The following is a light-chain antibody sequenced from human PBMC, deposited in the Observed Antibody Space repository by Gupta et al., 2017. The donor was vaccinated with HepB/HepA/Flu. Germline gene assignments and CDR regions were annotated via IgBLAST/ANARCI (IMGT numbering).Light chain of an antibody. Sequence: DSVMTQSLDPLPVSLGERATIHCKSSQSVLYISNNNNYSGRYHKKPVQPPKLLINWASTREFGVPDRFRGRGPGTDFTLTISSLQAEDVAVSYCQQYDSIPLTFGGGTKVEIK. V-gene: IGKV4-1*01. J-gene: IGKJ4*01. CDR3: QQYDSIPLT. CDR1: QSVLYISNNNNY. CDR2: WAS.